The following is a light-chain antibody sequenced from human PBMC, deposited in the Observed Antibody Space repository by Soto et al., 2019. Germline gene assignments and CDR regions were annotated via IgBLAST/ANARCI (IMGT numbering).Light chain of an antibody. CDR3: QICNSVPS. V-gene: IGKV1-27*01. J-gene: IGKJ4*01. CDR1: QGINNY. CDR2: AAS. Sequence: VQLTQSPSSLSASVGDRVTITCRASQGINNYLAWYQQKPGKVPNLLIYAASTLQSGVSSRFSGSGSGTDFTPNISSLQPEDVAISYCQICNSVPSFGGGTKVEI.